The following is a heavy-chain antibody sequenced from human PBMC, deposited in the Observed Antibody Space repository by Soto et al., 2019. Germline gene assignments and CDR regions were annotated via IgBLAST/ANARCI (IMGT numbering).Heavy chain of an antibody. CDR1: GGTFSSYA. D-gene: IGHD4-4*01. CDR3: ARGVMTTVPASYYYGMYV. V-gene: IGHV1-69*18. CDR2: IIPFIGTA. Sequence: QVQLVQSGAEVKKPGSSVTVSCKASGGTFSSYAVSWVRQAPGQGLEWMGRIIPFIGTANYAQNFQGRVTITADESTSTAYMDLTSLRSEDTSVYYCARGVMTTVPASYYYGMYVWGQGTTVTVSS. J-gene: IGHJ6*02.